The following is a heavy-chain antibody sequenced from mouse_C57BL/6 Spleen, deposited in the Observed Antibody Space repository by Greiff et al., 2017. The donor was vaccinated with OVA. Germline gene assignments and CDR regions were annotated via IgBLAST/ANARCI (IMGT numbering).Heavy chain of an antibody. V-gene: IGHV5-17*01. D-gene: IGHD4-1*01. CDR2: ISSGSSTI. CDR1: GFTFSDYG. Sequence: EVHLVESGGGLVKPGGSLKLSCAASGFTFSDYGMHWVRQAPEKGLEWVAYISSGSSTIYYADTVKGRFTISRDNAKNTLFLQMTSLRSEDTAMYYCARNEDLTGGDYCDYWGQGTTLTVSS. CDR3: ARNEDLTGGDYCDY. J-gene: IGHJ2*01.